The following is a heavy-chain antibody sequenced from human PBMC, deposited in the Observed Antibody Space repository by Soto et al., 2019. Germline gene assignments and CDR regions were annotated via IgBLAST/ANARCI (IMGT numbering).Heavy chain of an antibody. D-gene: IGHD3-3*01. J-gene: IGHJ6*02. CDR3: AKDLEYYDFWSGYYYYYYYGMDV. CDR2: ISYDGSNN. CDR1: GFTFSSYG. Sequence: GGSLRLSCAASGFTFSSYGMHWVRQAPGKGLEWVAVISYDGSNNYFADSVKCRFTISRDNSKNTLYLQMNSLRAEDTVVYYCAKDLEYYDFWSGYYYYYYYGMDVWGQGTTVTVSS. V-gene: IGHV3-30*18.